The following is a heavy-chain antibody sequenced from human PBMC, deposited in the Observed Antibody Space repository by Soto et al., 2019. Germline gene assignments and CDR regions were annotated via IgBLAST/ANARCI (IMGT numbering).Heavy chain of an antibody. CDR3: ARDRDWYYGMDV. V-gene: IGHV3-30-3*01. CDR2: ISYDGSNK. D-gene: IGHD2-21*01. Sequence: QVQLVESGGGVVQPGRSLRLSCAASGFTFSSYAMHWVRQAPGKGLEWVAVISYDGSNKYYADSVKGRFTISRDNSKNTLYLQMNSLRAEDTAVYYCARDRDWYYGMDVWGQGTTVTVSS. J-gene: IGHJ6*02. CDR1: GFTFSSYA.